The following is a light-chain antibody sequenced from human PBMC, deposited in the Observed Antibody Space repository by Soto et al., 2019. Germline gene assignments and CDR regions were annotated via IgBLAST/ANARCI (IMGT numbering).Light chain of an antibody. V-gene: IGKV1-39*01. CDR2: AAS. J-gene: IGKJ2*01. Sequence: DIQMTQSPSSLSASVGDRVTISCRASQSISSSLNWYQQKPGRAPKLLMYAASRLQSGVPSRISGSGSGTDFALTISSLQPEDFAIYYCQQSYITPYTFGQGTKLEIK. CDR3: QQSYITPYT. CDR1: QSISSS.